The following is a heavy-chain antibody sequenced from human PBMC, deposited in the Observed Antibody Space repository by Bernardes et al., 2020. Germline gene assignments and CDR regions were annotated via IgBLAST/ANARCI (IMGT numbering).Heavy chain of an antibody. CDR3: ARGPQDYGRYFDF. D-gene: IGHD4-17*01. CDR1: GFSLSPSGMS. Sequence: SGSTLLKPTQTLTLTCPFSGFSLSPSGMSVSWIRQSPGKALEWLAFIDWEDDKYYSTSLKTRLTISKDTSKNQVVLTMTNMDPVDTATYYCARGPQDYGRYFDFWGQGMVVTVSS. CDR2: IDWEDDK. J-gene: IGHJ4*02. V-gene: IGHV2-70*01.